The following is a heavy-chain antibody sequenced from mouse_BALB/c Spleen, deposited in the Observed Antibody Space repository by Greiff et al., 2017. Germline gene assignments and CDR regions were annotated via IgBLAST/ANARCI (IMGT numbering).Heavy chain of an antibody. J-gene: IGHJ2*01. CDR3: TREDSSGLDY. D-gene: IGHD3-2*01. Sequence: QVQLKQPGAELVKPGASVKMSCKASGYTFTSYWMHWVKQRPGQGLEWIGVIDPSDSYTSYNQKFKGKATLTVDTSSSTAYMQLSSLTSEDSAVYYCTREDSSGLDYWGQGTTLTVSS. CDR2: IDPSDSYT. V-gene: IGHV1S127*01. CDR1: GYTFTSYW.